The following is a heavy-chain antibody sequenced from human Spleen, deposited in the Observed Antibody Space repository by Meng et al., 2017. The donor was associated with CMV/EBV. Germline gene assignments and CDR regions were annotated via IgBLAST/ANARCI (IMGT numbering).Heavy chain of an antibody. Sequence: QVQLVQSGAEVKKPGASVKVSCKASGYIFSTYAIHWVRQAPGQGLEWMGRINPNSGGTNYAQKFQGRVTMTRDTSISTAYMELSRLRSDDTAVYYCAREVMAVASFDYWGQGTLVTVSS. J-gene: IGHJ4*02. CDR2: INPNSGGT. V-gene: IGHV1-2*06. CDR1: GYIFSTYA. D-gene: IGHD6-19*01. CDR3: AREVMAVASFDY.